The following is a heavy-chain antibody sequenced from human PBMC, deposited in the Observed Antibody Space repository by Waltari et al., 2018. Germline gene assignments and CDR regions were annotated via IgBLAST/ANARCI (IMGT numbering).Heavy chain of an antibody. CDR1: GGTFSSYT. CDR2: IIPILGIA. Sequence: QVQLVQSGAEVKKPGSSVKVSCKASGGTFSSYTFSWVRQAPGQGLEWMGRIIPILGIANYAQKFQGRVTITADKSTSTAYMELSSLRSEDTAVYYCARARGGGLTVTEYYFDYWGQGTLVTVSS. V-gene: IGHV1-69*02. J-gene: IGHJ4*02. D-gene: IGHD4-17*01. CDR3: ARARGGGLTVTEYYFDY.